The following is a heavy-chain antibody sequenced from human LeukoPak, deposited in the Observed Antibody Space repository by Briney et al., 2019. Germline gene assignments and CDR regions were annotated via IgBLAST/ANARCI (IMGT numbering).Heavy chain of an antibody. D-gene: IGHD3-10*01. CDR1: GGSISSYY. CDR2: IYYSGST. V-gene: IGHV4-59*01. J-gene: IGHJ5*02. CDR3: AREAMVRGAVWFDP. Sequence: SETLSLTCTVCGGSISSYYWSWLRQPPGKGLEWIGYIYYSGSTNYNPSLKSRVTISVDTSKNQFSLKLSSVTAADTAVYYCAREAMVRGAVWFDPWGQGTLVTVSS.